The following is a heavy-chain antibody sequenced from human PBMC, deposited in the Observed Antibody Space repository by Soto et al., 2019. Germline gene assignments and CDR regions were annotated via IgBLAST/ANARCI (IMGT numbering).Heavy chain of an antibody. J-gene: IGHJ3*02. CDR1: GFTFSSYW. Sequence: EVPLVESGGGLVQPGGSLRLSCAASGFTFSSYWMHWVRQAPGKGLVWVSRINSDGTITTYADSVKGRFTISRDNAKNTLSLQMNSLRAEDTAVYYCASVVSTIGSDGFDIWGQGTTVTVSS. CDR3: ASVVSTIGSDGFDI. D-gene: IGHD5-12*01. V-gene: IGHV3-74*01. CDR2: INSDGTIT.